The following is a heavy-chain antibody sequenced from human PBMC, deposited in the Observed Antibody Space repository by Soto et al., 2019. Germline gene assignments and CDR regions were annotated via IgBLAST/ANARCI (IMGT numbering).Heavy chain of an antibody. D-gene: IGHD5-18*01. CDR2: INPNSGGT. J-gene: IGHJ5*02. Sequence: QVQLVQSGAEVKKPGASVKVSCKASGYTFTGYFMHWVRQAPGQGPEWMGWINPNSGGTNYAQKFQGRVTMTRDTSISTAYMELSRLRADDTAVYYCARVGTVMVTGWFDPWGQGTLVTVSS. V-gene: IGHV1-2*02. CDR1: GYTFTGYF. CDR3: ARVGTVMVTGWFDP.